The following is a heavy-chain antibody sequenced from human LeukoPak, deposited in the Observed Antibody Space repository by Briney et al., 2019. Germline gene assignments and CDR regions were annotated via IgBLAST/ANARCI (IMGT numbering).Heavy chain of an antibody. CDR2: ISGSSETI. CDR3: ARTPPTAGLTTIGVGSDY. V-gene: IGHV3-48*02. CDR1: GFTFSTYS. J-gene: IGHJ4*02. Sequence: PGGSLRLSCAASGFTFSTYSMNWVRQAPGKGLEWVSYISGSSETIYYADSVKGRFTISRDNAKNSLYLQMSSLRDEDTAVYYCARTPPTAGLTTIGVGSDYWGQGTLVTVSS. D-gene: IGHD4-11*01.